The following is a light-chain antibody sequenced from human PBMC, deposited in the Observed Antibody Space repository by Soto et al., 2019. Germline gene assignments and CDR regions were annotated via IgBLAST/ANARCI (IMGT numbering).Light chain of an antibody. CDR1: QGISIY. CDR2: AAS. V-gene: IGKV1-9*01. J-gene: IGKJ4*01. CDR3: QQVYVYPST. Sequence: IQLTQSTSSLSASVGDRVTITGRASQGISIYLGWYQQKPVKAPNLLIYAASTLQSGVPSRFSGGGSGTDFTLTISSLQPEDFATYYCQQVYVYPSTFGGGTKVDIK.